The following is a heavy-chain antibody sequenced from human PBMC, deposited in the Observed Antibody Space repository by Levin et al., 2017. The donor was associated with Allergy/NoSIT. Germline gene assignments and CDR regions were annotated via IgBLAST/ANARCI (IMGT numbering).Heavy chain of an antibody. V-gene: IGHV4-39*01. Sequence: SQTLSLTCTVSGGSISSSSYYWGWIRQPPGKGLEWIGSIYYSGSTFYNPSLKSRVTISVDTSKNQFSLKLNSVTAAETAVYYCVRHSTVTTPVFSNWGQGTLVTVSS. CDR3: VRHSTVTTPVFSN. J-gene: IGHJ4*02. CDR1: GGSISSSSYY. CDR2: IYYSGST. D-gene: IGHD4-17*01.